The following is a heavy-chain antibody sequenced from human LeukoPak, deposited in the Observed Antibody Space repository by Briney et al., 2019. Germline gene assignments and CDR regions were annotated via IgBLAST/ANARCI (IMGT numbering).Heavy chain of an antibody. J-gene: IGHJ6*03. Sequence: SETLSLTCAVYGESFGDLYWTWIRQPPGKGLECIGEINLTGSTNSNPSLKSRVTISLDTSKNQFSLKLKSVTAADTAVYYCARGFYLYDTSGYSPSKYYLDVWGRGATVAVSS. CDR3: ARGFYLYDTSGYSPSKYYLDV. V-gene: IGHV4-34*01. CDR1: GESFGDLY. CDR2: INLTGST. D-gene: IGHD3-22*01.